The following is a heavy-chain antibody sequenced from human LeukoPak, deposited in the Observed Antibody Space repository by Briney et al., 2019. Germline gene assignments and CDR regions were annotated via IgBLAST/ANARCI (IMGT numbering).Heavy chain of an antibody. CDR3: AKDLYLVSYDYVWGD. Sequence: GGSLRLSCAASGFPFSSYGMGGVRQAPGEGLEWVSRISGNGRYTYYADSAKGRFSISRDNSKNTLYLQMNSLRDDDTAVYYCAKDLYLVSYDYVWGDWGQGTLVTVSS. CDR1: GFPFSSYG. CDR2: ISGNGRYT. V-gene: IGHV3-23*01. D-gene: IGHD3-16*01. J-gene: IGHJ4*02.